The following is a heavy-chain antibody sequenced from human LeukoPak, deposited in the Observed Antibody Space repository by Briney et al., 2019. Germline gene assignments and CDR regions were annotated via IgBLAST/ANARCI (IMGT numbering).Heavy chain of an antibody. Sequence: GSLRLSCAASGFTFSSYAMHWVRQAPGKGLEWVAVISYDGSNKYYADSVKGRFTISRDNSKNTLYLQMNSLRAEDTAVYYCARDLYYYDSSGPVDIWGQGTMVTVSS. V-gene: IGHV3-30-3*01. J-gene: IGHJ3*02. D-gene: IGHD3-22*01. CDR3: ARDLYYYDSSGPVDI. CDR1: GFTFSSYA. CDR2: ISYDGSNK.